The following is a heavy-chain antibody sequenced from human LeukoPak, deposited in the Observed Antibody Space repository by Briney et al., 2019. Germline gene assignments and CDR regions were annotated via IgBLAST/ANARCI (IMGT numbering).Heavy chain of an antibody. CDR2: ISGSGGST. D-gene: IGHD6-19*01. V-gene: IGHV3-23*01. CDR3: ARDPLPLGWLVLPYNWFDP. Sequence: PGGSLRLSCAASGFTFSSYAMSWVRQAPGKGLEWVSAISGSGGSTYYADSVKGRFTISRDNSKNTLYLQMNSLRAEDTAVYYCARDPLPLGWLVLPYNWFDPWGQGTLVTVSS. CDR1: GFTFSSYA. J-gene: IGHJ5*02.